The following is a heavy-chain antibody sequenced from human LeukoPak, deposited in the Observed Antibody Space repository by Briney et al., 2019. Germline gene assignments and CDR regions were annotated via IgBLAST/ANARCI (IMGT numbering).Heavy chain of an antibody. V-gene: IGHV1-2*02. J-gene: IGHJ4*02. D-gene: IGHD5-18*01. CDR2: INPNSGGT. CDR3: ARESRYSYGARYFDY. CDR1: GYTFTGYY. Sequence: ASVKVSCKASGYTFTGYYMHWVRQAPGQGLEWMGWINPNSGGTNYAQKFQGRVTMTRDTSISTAYMELSRLRSDDTAVYYCARESRYSYGARYFDYWGQGTLVTVSS.